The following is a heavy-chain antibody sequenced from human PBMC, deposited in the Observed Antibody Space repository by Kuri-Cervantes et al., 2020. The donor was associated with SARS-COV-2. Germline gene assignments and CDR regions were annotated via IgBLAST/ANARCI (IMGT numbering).Heavy chain of an antibody. CDR2: ISAYNGNT. Sequence: ASVKVSCKASGYTFTSYGISWVRQAPGQGLEWMGWISAYNGNTNYAQKLQGRVTMTRDTSTSTVYMELSSLTSEDTAIYYCYCAPKEGFDSWGQGTLGTVSS. J-gene: IGHJ4*02. D-gene: IGHD2-21*01. CDR3: YCAPKEGFDS. CDR1: GYTFTSYG. V-gene: IGHV1-18*01.